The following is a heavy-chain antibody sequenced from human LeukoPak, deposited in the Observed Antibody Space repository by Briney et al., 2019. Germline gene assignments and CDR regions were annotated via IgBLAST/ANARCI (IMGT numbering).Heavy chain of an antibody. CDR2: IYYSGST. D-gene: IGHD3-16*01. V-gene: IGHV4-59*01. J-gene: IGHJ2*01. CDR1: GGSISSYY. Sequence: PSETLSLTCTVSGGSISSYYWSWIRQPPGKGLEWIGYIYYSGSTNYNPSLKSRVTISVDTSKNQFSLKLSSVTAADTAVYYCARRGSEDYWYFDLWGRGTLVTVSS. CDR3: ARRGSEDYWYFDL.